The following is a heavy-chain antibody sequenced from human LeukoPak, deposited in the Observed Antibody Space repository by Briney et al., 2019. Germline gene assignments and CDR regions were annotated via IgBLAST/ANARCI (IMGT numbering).Heavy chain of an antibody. D-gene: IGHD5/OR15-5a*01. CDR3: ARGRSTDV. CDR2: IKPDGSDK. CDR1: GFTFSTYW. Sequence: GGSLRLSCAASGFTFSTYWMTWVRQAPGKGLEWVAKIKPDGSDKYYVDSVKGRFTISRDNAKNSLYLQMNSLRADDTAVYYFARGRSTDVWGQGTTVTVSS. V-gene: IGHV3-7*01. J-gene: IGHJ6*02.